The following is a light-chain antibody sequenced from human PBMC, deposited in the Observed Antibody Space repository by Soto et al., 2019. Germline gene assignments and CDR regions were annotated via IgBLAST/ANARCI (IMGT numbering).Light chain of an antibody. CDR3: QQYGSSK. J-gene: IGKJ1*01. CDR2: GAS. CDR1: QSVSSSY. Sequence: EIVMTQSPATLSVSPGEGATLSCRASQSVSSSYLAWYQQKPGQAPRLLIYGASSRATGIPDRFSGSGSGTDFTLTISRLEPEDFAVYYCQQYGSSKFGQGTKVDI. V-gene: IGKV3-20*01.